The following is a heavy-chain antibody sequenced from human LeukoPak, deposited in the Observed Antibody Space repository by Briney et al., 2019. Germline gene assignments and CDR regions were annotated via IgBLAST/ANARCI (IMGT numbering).Heavy chain of an antibody. CDR1: GFTFSSYG. CDR2: ISYDGSNK. J-gene: IGHJ4*02. V-gene: IGHV3-30*18. Sequence: GGSLRLSCAASGFTFSSYGMPWVRQAPGKGLEWVAVISYDGSNKYYADSVKGRFTISRDNSKNTLYLQMNSLRAEDTAVYYCAKDVSSSSFDYWGQGTLVTVSS. CDR3: AKDVSSSSFDY. D-gene: IGHD6-6*01.